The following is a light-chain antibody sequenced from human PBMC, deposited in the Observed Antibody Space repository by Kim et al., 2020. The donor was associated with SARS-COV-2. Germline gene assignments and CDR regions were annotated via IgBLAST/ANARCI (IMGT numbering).Light chain of an antibody. CDR2: DND. CDR1: RSNIGVNS. Sequence: QSVLTQPPSVSAAPGQKVTISCSGSRSNIGVNSLSCYQHHPGMAPNLLIYDNDNRHPGAPARFSGSTSDTSATLYITGLRTGDEDDYYCGTWYSSCSSGVVFGGGTQLTVL. J-gene: IGLJ3*02. V-gene: IGLV1-51*01. CDR3: GTWYSSCSSGVV.